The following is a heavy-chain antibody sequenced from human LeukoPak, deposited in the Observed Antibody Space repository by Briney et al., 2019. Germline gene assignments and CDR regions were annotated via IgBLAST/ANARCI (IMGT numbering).Heavy chain of an antibody. CDR3: ARGTSGYDANVYYYCYYMDV. V-gene: IGHV1-46*01. Sequence: ASVKVSCKASGYTFTSYYMHWVRQAPGQGLEWMGIINPSGGSTSYAQKFQGRVTMTRDTSTSTVYMELSSLRSEDTAVYYCARGTSGYDANVYYYCYYMDVWGKGTTVTISS. J-gene: IGHJ6*03. CDR1: GYTFTSYY. D-gene: IGHD5-12*01. CDR2: INPSGGST.